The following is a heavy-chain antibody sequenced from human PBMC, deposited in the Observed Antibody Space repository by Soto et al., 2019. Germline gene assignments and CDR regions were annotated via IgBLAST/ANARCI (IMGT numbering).Heavy chain of an antibody. CDR1: GGSMNTYY. D-gene: IGHD1-20*01. J-gene: IGHJ4*01. V-gene: IGHV4-59*01. CDR3: GGELPYKWNHRPFGF. CDR2: VYSSGST. Sequence: SETLSLTCTVSGGSMNTYYWSWIRQPPRKGLQWIGYVYSSGSTKYNPSLKSRVTMSIDTSKNQFSLQLNSVTAADTAVYFCGGELPYKWNHRPFGFRGQGNL.